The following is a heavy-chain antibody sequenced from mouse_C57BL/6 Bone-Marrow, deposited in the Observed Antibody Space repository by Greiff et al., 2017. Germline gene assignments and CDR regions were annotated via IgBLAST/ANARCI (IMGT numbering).Heavy chain of an antibody. J-gene: IGHJ4*01. CDR2: IYPGSGNT. CDR3: AIRVWLRQAMDY. V-gene: IGHV1-76*01. D-gene: IGHD2-2*01. Sequence: VQLQQSGAELVRPGASVKLSCKASGYTFTDYYINWVKQRPGQGLEWIARIYPGSGNTYYNEKLKGQATLTAEKSSSTAYMQLISLSSEDSAVYFCAIRVWLRQAMDYWGQGTSVTVSS. CDR1: GYTFTDYY.